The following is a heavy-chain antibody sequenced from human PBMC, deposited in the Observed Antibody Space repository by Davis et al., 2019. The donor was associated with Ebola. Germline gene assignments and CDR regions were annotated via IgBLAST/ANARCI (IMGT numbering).Heavy chain of an antibody. CDR1: GYTFTTYG. J-gene: IGHJ6*02. CDR2: VNPNSGNT. CDR3: ARYYCSSTSCLPYYYGMDV. V-gene: IGHV1-8*01. D-gene: IGHD2-2*01. Sequence: AASVKVSCKASGYTFTTYGINWVRQATGQGLEWMGCVNPNSGNTGYAQKFRGRVTMTRNTSINTAYMELSSLTSADTAVYYCARYYCSSTSCLPYYYGMDVWGQGTTVTVSS.